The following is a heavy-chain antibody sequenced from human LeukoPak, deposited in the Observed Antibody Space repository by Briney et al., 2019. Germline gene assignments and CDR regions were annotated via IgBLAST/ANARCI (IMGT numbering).Heavy chain of an antibody. D-gene: IGHD1-26*01. CDR2: ISYDGSNK. CDR3: AKDHAVGAFDI. CDR1: GFTFSSYG. Sequence: GGSLRLSCAASGFTFSSYGMHWVRQAPGKGLEWVAVISYDGSNKYYADSVKGRFTISRDNSKNTLYLQMNSLRAEDTAVYYCAKDHAVGAFDIWGQGTMVTVSS. J-gene: IGHJ3*02. V-gene: IGHV3-30*18.